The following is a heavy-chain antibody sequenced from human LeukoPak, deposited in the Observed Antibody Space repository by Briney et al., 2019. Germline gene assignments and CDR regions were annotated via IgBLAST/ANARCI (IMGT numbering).Heavy chain of an antibody. CDR3: ARESSDYYGGWLGYFDL. D-gene: IGHD4-23*01. CDR1: GFTFSSYE. Sequence: PGGSLRLSCAASGFTFSSYEMNWVRQAPGKGLEWVSYISSSGSTIYYADSVKGRFTISRDNAKNSLYLQMNSLRAEDTAVYYCARESSDYYGGWLGYFDLWGRGTLVTVSS. J-gene: IGHJ2*01. V-gene: IGHV3-48*03. CDR2: ISSSGSTI.